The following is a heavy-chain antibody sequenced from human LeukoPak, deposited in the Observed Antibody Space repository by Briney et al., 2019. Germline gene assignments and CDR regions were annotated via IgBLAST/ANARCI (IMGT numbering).Heavy chain of an antibody. J-gene: IGHJ5*02. D-gene: IGHD2-2*02. CDR1: GGSFSDYY. V-gene: IGHV4-34*01. Sequence: PSETLSLTCAVYGGSFSDYYWSWIRQPPGKGLEWIGEINHSESTNYNPSLKSRVTISVDTSKNQFSLKLSSVTAADTAVYYCARIGCSSTSCYTGVLWFDPWGQGTLVTVSS. CDR3: ARIGCSSTSCYTGVLWFDP. CDR2: INHSEST.